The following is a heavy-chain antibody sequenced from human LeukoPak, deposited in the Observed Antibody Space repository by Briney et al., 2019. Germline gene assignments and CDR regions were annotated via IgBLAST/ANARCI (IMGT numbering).Heavy chain of an antibody. V-gene: IGHV4-34*01. D-gene: IGHD2-2*01. Sequence: ETLSLTCAVYGGSFRGYYWRWIRQPPGKGLEWIGEINHSGSTNYNPSLKSRVTISVDTSKNQFSLKLSSVTAADTAVYYCARGGIVVVPAAKSSGLGGTWFDPWGQGTLVTVSS. CDR2: INHSGST. J-gene: IGHJ5*02. CDR3: ARGGIVVVPAAKSSGLGGTWFDP. CDR1: GGSFRGYY.